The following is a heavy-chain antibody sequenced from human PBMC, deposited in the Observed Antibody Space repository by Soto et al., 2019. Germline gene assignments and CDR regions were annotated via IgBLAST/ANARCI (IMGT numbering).Heavy chain of an antibody. V-gene: IGHV3-23*01. CDR3: AKDSNYYDSSGYYEAFDI. CDR2: ISGNGGST. Sequence: LRLSCAASGFIFSSYALSWVRQAPGKGLEWVSGISGNGGSTYYADSVKGRFTISRDNSKNTLSLQMNSLRAEDTAVYYCAKDSNYYDSSGYYEAFDIWGQGTMVTVSS. J-gene: IGHJ3*02. CDR1: GFIFSSYA. D-gene: IGHD3-22*01.